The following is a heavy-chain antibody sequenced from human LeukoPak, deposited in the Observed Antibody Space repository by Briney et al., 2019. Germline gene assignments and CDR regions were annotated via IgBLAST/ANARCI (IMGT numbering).Heavy chain of an antibody. D-gene: IGHD1-1*01. Sequence: SETLSLTCAVYGGSFSGYYWSWIRQPPGKGLEWIGEINHSGSTNYNPSLKSRVTISVDTSKNQFSLKLSSVTAADTAVYYCARGIKVRFRLWNEVYAFDIWGQGTMVTVSS. V-gene: IGHV4-34*01. CDR1: GGSFSGYY. J-gene: IGHJ3*02. CDR2: INHSGST. CDR3: ARGIKVRFRLWNEVYAFDI.